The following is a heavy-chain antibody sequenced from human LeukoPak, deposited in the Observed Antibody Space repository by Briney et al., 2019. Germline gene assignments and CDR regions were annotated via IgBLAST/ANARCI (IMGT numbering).Heavy chain of an antibody. CDR2: VSYDGSDK. CDR1: GFTFSNYG. V-gene: IGHV3-30*18. D-gene: IGHD2-2*01. CDR3: ANQFCTSSGCGVAY. J-gene: IGHJ4*02. Sequence: GRSLRLSCAASGFTFSNYGMLWVRQAPGKGLDWVAVVSYDGSDKHYADSVKGRFTISRDNSKNTLYLQLNSLRGDDTAVYYCANQFCTSSGCGVAYWGQGTLVTVSS.